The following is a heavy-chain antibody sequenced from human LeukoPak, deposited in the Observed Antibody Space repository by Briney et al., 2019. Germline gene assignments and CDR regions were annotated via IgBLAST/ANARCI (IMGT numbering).Heavy chain of an antibody. J-gene: IGHJ4*02. CDR1: GITVSTNH. Sequence: GGSLRLSCAVSGITVSTNHVSWVRQAPGKGLEWVSVIYSGGTTYYADSVKGRFTISRDNSKNTLSLQMNSLRAEDTAAYYCARVEYGRGDYWGQGTLVTVSS. V-gene: IGHV3-66*01. CDR2: IYSGGTT. CDR3: ARVEYGRGDY. D-gene: IGHD4/OR15-4a*01.